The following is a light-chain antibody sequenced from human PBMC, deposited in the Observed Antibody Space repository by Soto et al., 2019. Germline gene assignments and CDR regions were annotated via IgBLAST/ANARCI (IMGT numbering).Light chain of an antibody. CDR1: QSLTSSY. J-gene: IGKJ1*01. V-gene: IGKV3-15*01. Sequence: MVLTQSPETRSLSRGETATLSCRAIQSLTSSYLAWYQQRPGQAPRLLIYGASTRATGIPARFSGSGSGTEFTLTVCSLQSEDFAVYYCQQYNNWPPWTFGQGTQLDIK. CDR3: QQYNNWPPWT. CDR2: GAS.